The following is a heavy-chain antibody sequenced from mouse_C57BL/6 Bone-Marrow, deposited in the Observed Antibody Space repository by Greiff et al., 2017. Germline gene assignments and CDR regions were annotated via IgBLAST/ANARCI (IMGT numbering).Heavy chain of an antibody. J-gene: IGHJ1*03. D-gene: IGHD4-1*01. CDR3: AKRNWDDWYFDV. CDR1: GFSLTSYG. V-gene: IGHV2-5*01. Sequence: VQLVESGPGLVQPSQSLSITCTVSGFSLTSYGVHWVRQSPGKGLEWLGVIWRGGSTDYTAAFMSRLSITKDNSKSQVFFKLHSLQADDTAIYYCAKRNWDDWYFDVWGTGTTVTVSS. CDR2: IWRGGST.